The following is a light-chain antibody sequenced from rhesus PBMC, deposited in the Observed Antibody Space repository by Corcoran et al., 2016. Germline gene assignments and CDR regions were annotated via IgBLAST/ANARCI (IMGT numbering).Light chain of an antibody. CDR1: QSLLHSNGNTY. V-gene: IGKV2S3*01. Sequence: DIVMTQTPLSLPVTPGEPASISCRSSQSLLHSNGNTYLHWYLQKPGQSPRLLIYKVTNRESGVPDRFSGSGSRTAFTLKISRVEPDDVGVYYCMQSTKDPYSFGQGTKVEIK. CDR2: KVT. CDR3: MQSTKDPYS. J-gene: IGKJ2*01.